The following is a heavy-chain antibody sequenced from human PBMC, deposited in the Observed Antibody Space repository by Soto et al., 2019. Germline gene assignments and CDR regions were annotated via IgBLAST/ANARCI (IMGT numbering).Heavy chain of an antibody. V-gene: IGHV4-30-2*01. CDR1: GGSISSGGYS. CDR2: IYHGGYT. J-gene: IGHJ6*02. D-gene: IGHD4-17*01. Sequence: QLQLQESGSGLVKPSQTLSLTCAVSGGSISSGGYSWNWIRQPPGKGLEWIGYIYHGGYTYYNPSLKSRVTISVDRSKNQFSLKLSSVTAADTAVYYCARAHYGDYGYGMDVWGQGTTVTVSS. CDR3: ARAHYGDYGYGMDV.